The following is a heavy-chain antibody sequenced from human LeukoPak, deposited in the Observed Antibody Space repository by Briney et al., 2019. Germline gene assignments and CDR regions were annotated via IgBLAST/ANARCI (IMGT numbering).Heavy chain of an antibody. Sequence: SETLSLTCTVSGGSISSSSYYWGWIRQPPGKGLEWIGSIYYSGSTYYNPSLKSRVTISVDTSKNQFSLKLSSVTAADTAVYYCARNRDNSSAGWGYYFDYWGQGTLVIVSS. D-gene: IGHD6-6*01. CDR2: IYYSGST. J-gene: IGHJ4*02. CDR1: GGSISSSSYY. V-gene: IGHV4-39*07. CDR3: ARNRDNSSAGWGYYFDY.